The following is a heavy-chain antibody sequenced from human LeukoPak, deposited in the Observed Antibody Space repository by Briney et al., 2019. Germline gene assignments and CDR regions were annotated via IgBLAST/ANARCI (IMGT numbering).Heavy chain of an antibody. CDR3: ARVDTVMAYYFDL. CDR2: IYSGGTT. CDR1: GFPFSSYW. D-gene: IGHD5-18*01. J-gene: IGHJ4*02. Sequence: GGSLRLSCAASGFPFSSYWMTWVRQAPGKGLEWVSTIYSGGTTYYADSVMGRFTISRHNSRNTLYLQMNSLRAEDTAVYYCARVDTVMAYYFDLWGQGTLVTVSS. V-gene: IGHV3-53*04.